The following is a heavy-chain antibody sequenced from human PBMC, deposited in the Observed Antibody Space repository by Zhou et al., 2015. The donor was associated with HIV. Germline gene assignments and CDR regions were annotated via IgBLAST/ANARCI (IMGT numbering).Heavy chain of an antibody. CDR1: GFTFDDYA. CDR3: AKDRGYSYGQEAFDI. V-gene: IGHV3-9*01. D-gene: IGHD5-18*01. Sequence: EVQLVESGGGLVQPGRSLRLSCAASGFTFDDYAMHWVRQAPGKGLEWVSGISWNSGSIGYADSVKGRFTISRDNAKNSLYLQMNSLRAEDTALYYCAKDRGYSYGQEAFDIWGQGTMVTVSS. CDR2: ISWNSGSI. J-gene: IGHJ3*02.